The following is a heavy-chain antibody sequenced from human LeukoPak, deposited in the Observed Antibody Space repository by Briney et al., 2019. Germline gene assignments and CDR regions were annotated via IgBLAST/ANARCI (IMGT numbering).Heavy chain of an antibody. D-gene: IGHD3-10*01. J-gene: IGHJ5*02. Sequence: GGSLRLSCAASGFSFSSNSMNWVRQAPGKGLDWVAFIRYDGSNKYYADSVKGRFTFSRDNSKNTLYLQMNSLRAEDTAVYYCARAVMVRGVILSRFDPWGQGTLVTVSS. CDR1: GFSFSSNS. CDR3: ARAVMVRGVILSRFDP. CDR2: IRYDGSNK. V-gene: IGHV3-30*02.